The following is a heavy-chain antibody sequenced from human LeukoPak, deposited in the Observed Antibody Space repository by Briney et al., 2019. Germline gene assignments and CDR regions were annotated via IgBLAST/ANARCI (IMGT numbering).Heavy chain of an antibody. CDR2: IYYSGST. CDR1: GGSISSYY. V-gene: IGHV4-59*01. Sequence: ETXSLTCTVSGGSISSYYWSWIRQPPGKGLEWLGYIYYSGSTNYNPSLKSRVTISVDTSKNQFSLKLSSVTAADTAVYYCARDLAAAAGTRVGTFDIWGQGTMVTVSS. D-gene: IGHD6-13*01. J-gene: IGHJ3*02. CDR3: ARDLAAAAGTRVGTFDI.